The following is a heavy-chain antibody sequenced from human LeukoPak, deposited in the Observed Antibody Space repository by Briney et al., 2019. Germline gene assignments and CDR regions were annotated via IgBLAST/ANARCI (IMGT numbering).Heavy chain of an antibody. J-gene: IGHJ5*02. CDR3: ARGGDPRELLGQDREFDP. CDR2: ISAYNGNT. Sequence: GASVKVSCKASGYTFTSYGISWVRQAPGQGLEWMGWISAYNGNTNYAQKLQGRVTMTTDTSTSTAYMELRSLRSDDTAVYYCARGGDPRELLGQDREFDPWGQGTLVTVSS. V-gene: IGHV1-18*01. CDR1: GYTFTSYG. D-gene: IGHD1-26*01.